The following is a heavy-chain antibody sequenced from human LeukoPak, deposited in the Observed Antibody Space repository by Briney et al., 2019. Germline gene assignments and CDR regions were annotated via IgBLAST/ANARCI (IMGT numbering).Heavy chain of an antibody. V-gene: IGHV4-38-2*02. Sequence: SETLSLTCIDSGFSITSGYYWGWIRQPPGKGLEWIGSIYHIGSTYYSPSLKSRVSLSVDTSKNQFSLKLSSVTAADTAVYYRARRKLRFLEWLSGFDYWGQGTLVTLSS. D-gene: IGHD3-3*01. CDR3: ARRKLRFLEWLSGFDY. CDR2: IYHIGST. J-gene: IGHJ4*02. CDR1: GFSITSGYY.